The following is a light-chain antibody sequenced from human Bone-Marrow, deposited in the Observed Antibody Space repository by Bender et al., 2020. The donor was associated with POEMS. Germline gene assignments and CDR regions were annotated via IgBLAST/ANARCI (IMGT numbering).Light chain of an antibody. J-gene: IGLJ1*01. CDR2: DDI. CDR3: QVWDSGTAV. Sequence: SYVLTQPPSVSVAPGKTATITCGGNNIGMKSVHWYLQKPGQAPVLVVYDDIDRPSGIPERFSGSNSGNTATLTISRVEAGDEADYFCQVWDSGTAVFGTGTTVTVL. V-gene: IGLV3-21*03. CDR1: NIGMKS.